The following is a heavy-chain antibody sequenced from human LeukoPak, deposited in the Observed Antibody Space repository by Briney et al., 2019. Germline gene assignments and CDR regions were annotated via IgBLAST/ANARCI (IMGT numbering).Heavy chain of an antibody. CDR2: IYSGGST. V-gene: IGHV3-53*01. Sequence: HPGGSLRLSCAASGFTVSSNYMSWVRQAPGKGPEWVSVIYSGGSTYYADSVKGRFTISRDNSKNTLYLQMNSLRAEDTAVYYCAREVAAGTSDYWGQGTLVTVSS. CDR3: AREVAAGTSDY. CDR1: GFTVSSNY. J-gene: IGHJ4*02. D-gene: IGHD6-13*01.